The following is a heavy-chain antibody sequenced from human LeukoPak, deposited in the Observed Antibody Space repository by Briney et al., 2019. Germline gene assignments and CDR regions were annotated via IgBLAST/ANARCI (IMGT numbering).Heavy chain of an antibody. V-gene: IGHV3-30*03. Sequence: PGGSLRLSCAASGITFSSYGIHWVRQAPGKGLDWVAVISNDGSKKYYADSVKGRFTIFKDNARNSLYLQMDNLRAEDTGVYYCARDFYDGFALDYWGQGTLVTVSS. CDR3: ARDFYDGFALDY. J-gene: IGHJ4*02. CDR2: ISNDGSKK. D-gene: IGHD2/OR15-2a*01. CDR1: GITFSSYG.